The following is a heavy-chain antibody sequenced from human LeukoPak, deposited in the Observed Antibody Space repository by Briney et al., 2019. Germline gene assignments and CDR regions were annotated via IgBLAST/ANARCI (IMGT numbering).Heavy chain of an antibody. Sequence: PGGSLRLSCAASGFTFSSYEMNWVRQAPGKGLEWVSYISSSGSAIYYADSVKGRFTISRDNAKNSLYLQMNSLRAEDTAVYYCARSHYCGSSYFFDSWGQGDLVTVSS. CDR2: ISSSGSAI. CDR1: GFTFSSYE. J-gene: IGHJ4*02. CDR3: ARSHYCGSSYFFDS. D-gene: IGHD4-23*01. V-gene: IGHV3-48*03.